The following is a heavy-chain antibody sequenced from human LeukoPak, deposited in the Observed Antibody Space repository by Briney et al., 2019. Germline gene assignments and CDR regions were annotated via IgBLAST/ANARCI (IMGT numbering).Heavy chain of an antibody. D-gene: IGHD2-2*02. CDR2: IRYDGNQI. Sequence: GGSLRLSCTASGFTFSSYGMPWVRQAPGKGLEWVAFIRYDGNQIFYADSDSVKGRFTISRDNSKKTVYLQMNSLRAEDTAVYYCAKEDYCSSTSCYNAGYYYHYGMDVWGQGTTVTVSS. CDR1: GFTFSSYG. V-gene: IGHV3-30*02. J-gene: IGHJ6*02. CDR3: AKEDYCSSTSCYNAGYYYHYGMDV.